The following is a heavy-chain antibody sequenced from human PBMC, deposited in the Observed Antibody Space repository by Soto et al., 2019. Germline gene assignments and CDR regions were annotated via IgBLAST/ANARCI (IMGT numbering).Heavy chain of an antibody. J-gene: IGHJ5*02. D-gene: IGHD4-17*01. Sequence: QITLKESGPTLVKPTQALTLTCSFSGFSLSTGGRGVGWIRQPPGKALEWLALIYWNDDKRFSPSLKSRHTITKDTSKNQVVLTMTNMDPVDTATYYCAHRGYGDYPRDNWFDPWGQGTLVTVSS. CDR1: GFSLSTGGRG. CDR2: IYWNDDK. CDR3: AHRGYGDYPRDNWFDP. V-gene: IGHV2-5*01.